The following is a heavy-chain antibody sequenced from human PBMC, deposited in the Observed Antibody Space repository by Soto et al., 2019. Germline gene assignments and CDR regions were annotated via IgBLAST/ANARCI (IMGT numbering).Heavy chain of an antibody. D-gene: IGHD3-22*01. J-gene: IGHJ4*02. Sequence: GGSLRLSCAASGFTFSSYGMHWVRQAPGKGLEWVAVIWSDGSNKYYADSVKGRFTISRDNSKNTLYLQMNSLRAEDTAVYYGARYYYDSSGYYPLWGQGTLVTVSS. CDR3: ARYYYDSSGYYPL. CDR1: GFTFSSYG. V-gene: IGHV3-33*01. CDR2: IWSDGSNK.